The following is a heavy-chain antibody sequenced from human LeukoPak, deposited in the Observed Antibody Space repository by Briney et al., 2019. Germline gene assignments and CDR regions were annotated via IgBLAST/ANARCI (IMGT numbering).Heavy chain of an antibody. J-gene: IGHJ4*02. CDR2: ISGNGVST. V-gene: IGHV3-23*01. D-gene: IGHD6-6*01. CDR1: GFTFSNYV. Sequence: GGSLRLSCAASGFTFSNYVASWVRQAPGKGLEWVSVISGNGVSTNYADSVRGRFTISRDNSKNTVFLQMNALRAEDTAVYYCARDVRPDYWGQGTLVTVST. CDR3: ARDVRPDY.